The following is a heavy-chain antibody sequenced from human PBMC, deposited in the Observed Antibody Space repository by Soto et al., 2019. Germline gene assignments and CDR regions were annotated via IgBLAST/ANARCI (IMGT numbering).Heavy chain of an antibody. J-gene: IGHJ4*02. D-gene: IGHD2-15*01. V-gene: IGHV3-7*01. CDR3: ARGSGGTLDY. CDR2: IKQDGSEK. Sequence: PGGSLRLSCAASGFSFSSYWMSWVRQAPGKGLEWVANIKQDGSEKYSVDSVKGRFTISRDNAKNSLYLHMNSLRAEDTAVYFCARGSGGTLDYWGQGTLVTVSS. CDR1: GFSFSSYW.